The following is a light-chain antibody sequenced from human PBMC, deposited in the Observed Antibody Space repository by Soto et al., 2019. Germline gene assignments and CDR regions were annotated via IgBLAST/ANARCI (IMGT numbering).Light chain of an antibody. V-gene: IGKV2-28*01. CDR1: QSLLHSNGYNS. J-gene: IGKJ1*01. Sequence: DIVMTQSPLSLPVTPGEPASISCRSSQSLLHSNGYNSLDWYLQKPGQSPQLLIYLGSNRASGVPDRFSGSGSGTDFTLKISRVEAEDVGVYYCMQALQTPWTFGQGTKVEIK. CDR2: LGS. CDR3: MQALQTPWT.